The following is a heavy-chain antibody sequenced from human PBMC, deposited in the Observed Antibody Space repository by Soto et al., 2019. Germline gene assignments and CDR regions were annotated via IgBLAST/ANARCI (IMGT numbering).Heavy chain of an antibody. J-gene: IGHJ6*02. CDR2: IYYSGST. Sequence: QVQLQESGPGLVKPSETLSLTCTVSGGSISSYYWSWIRQPPGKGLEWIGYIYYSGSTNYNPSLKSRVTISVDTSKNQFSLKLSSVTAADPAVYYCASSNIAAAGFYYYGMDVWGRGTTVTVSS. V-gene: IGHV4-59*01. CDR1: GGSISSYY. CDR3: ASSNIAAAGFYYYGMDV. D-gene: IGHD6-13*01.